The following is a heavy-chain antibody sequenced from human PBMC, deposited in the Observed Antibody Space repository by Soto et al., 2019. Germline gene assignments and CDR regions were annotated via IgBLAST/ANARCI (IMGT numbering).Heavy chain of an antibody. CDR2: IIPIFGTA. CDR3: GYSYGLGYNMDV. D-gene: IGHD5-18*01. Sequence: SVKVSCKASGGTFSSYAISWVRQAPGQGLEWMRGIIPIFGTANYAQKFQGRVTITADEATSTAYMELSSLRSEDTAVYYCGYSYGLGYNMDVWGQGSTVTVSS. CDR1: GGTFSSYA. J-gene: IGHJ6*02. V-gene: IGHV1-69*13.